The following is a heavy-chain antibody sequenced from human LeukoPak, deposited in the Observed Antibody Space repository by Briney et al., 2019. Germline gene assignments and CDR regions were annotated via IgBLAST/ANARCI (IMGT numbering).Heavy chain of an antibody. V-gene: IGHV3-33*01. CDR2: IWYDGSNK. Sequence: GGSLRLSCAASGFTFSSYGMHWVRQAPGKGLEWVAVIWYDGSNKYYADSVKGRFSISRDNSKNTLYLQMNSLRAEDTAVYYCARELSEGALDYWGQGTLVTVSS. CDR1: GFTFSSYG. CDR3: ARELSEGALDY. J-gene: IGHJ4*02. D-gene: IGHD1-26*01.